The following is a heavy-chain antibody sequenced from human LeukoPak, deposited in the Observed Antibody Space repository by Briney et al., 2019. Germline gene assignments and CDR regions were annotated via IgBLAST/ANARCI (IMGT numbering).Heavy chain of an antibody. CDR1: GDSVSSNSAA. CDR2: TYYRSKWYN. V-gene: IGHV6-1*01. J-gene: IGHJ4*02. CDR3: SRETSHFDY. Sequence: SQTLSLTCVISGDSVSSNSAAWNRIRRSPSRGLEWLGRTYYRSKWYNDYAVSVKSRITIKPDTSKNQFLLQLNSVTPEDTAVYYCSRETSHFDYWGQGTLVTVSS.